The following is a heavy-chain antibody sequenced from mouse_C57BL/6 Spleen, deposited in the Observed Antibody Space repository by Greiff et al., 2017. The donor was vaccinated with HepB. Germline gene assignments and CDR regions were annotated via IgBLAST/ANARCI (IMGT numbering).Heavy chain of an antibody. J-gene: IGHJ4*01. V-gene: IGHV1-80*01. CDR1: GYAFSSYW. Sequence: QVQLKESGAELVKPGASVKISCKASGYAFSSYWMNWVKQRPGKGLEWIGQIYPGDGDTNYNGKFKGKATLTADKSSSTASMQLSSLTSEDSAVYYCAKGSSHYAMDYWGQGTTVTVSS. CDR2: IYPGDGDT. D-gene: IGHD1-1*01. CDR3: AKGSSHYAMDY.